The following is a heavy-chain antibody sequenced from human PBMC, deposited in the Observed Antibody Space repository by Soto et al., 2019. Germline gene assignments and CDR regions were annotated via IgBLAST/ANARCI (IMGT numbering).Heavy chain of an antibody. CDR3: ARGLGGEYQLLWVDH. J-gene: IGHJ4*02. D-gene: IGHD2-2*01. V-gene: IGHV3-21*01. CDR1: GFTFSSYS. CDR2: ISSSSSYI. Sequence: EVQLVESGGGLVKPGGSLRLSCAASGFTFSSYSMNWVRQAPGKGLEWVSSISSSSSYIYYADSVKGRFTISRDNAKNSLYLQMNSLRAEDTAVYYCARGLGGEYQLLWVDHWGQGTLVTVSS.